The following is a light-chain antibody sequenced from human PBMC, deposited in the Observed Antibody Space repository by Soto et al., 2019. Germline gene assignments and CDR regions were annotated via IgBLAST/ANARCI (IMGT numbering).Light chain of an antibody. J-gene: IGLJ1*01. CDR2: EVS. V-gene: IGLV2-23*02. CDR3: CSYAGSSTYV. CDR1: SSDVGSYNL. Sequence: QSVLTQPASVSGSPGQSITISCTGTSSDVGSYNLVSWYQQHPGKAPKLMIYEVSKRPSGVSNRFSGSKSGNTASLTISGLQAEDEAHYYCCSYAGSSTYVFGTGTKATVL.